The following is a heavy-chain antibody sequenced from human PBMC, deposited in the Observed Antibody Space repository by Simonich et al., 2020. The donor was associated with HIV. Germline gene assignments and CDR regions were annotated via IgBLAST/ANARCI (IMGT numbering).Heavy chain of an antibody. V-gene: IGHV4-34*01. CDR3: ARRSTGLELRK. J-gene: IGHJ4*02. D-gene: IGHD1-7*01. CDR2: INHSGRT. CDR1: GWSFSSYY. Sequence: QVPLQQWGAGLLKPSETLSLTCAVYGWSFSSYYWNWIRQPPGNGLEWIGEINHSGRTNYNPSLKSRVTISVDTSKNQFSLKLSSVTAADTAVYYCARRSTGLELRKWGQGTLVTVSS.